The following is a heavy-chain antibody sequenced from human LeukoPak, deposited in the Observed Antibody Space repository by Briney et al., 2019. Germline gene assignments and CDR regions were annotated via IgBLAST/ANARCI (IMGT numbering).Heavy chain of an antibody. Sequence: GGSLRLSCAASGFALSSHWMTWVRQVPGRGPEWVANVNRDGSETYYLDSVKGRFTISKDNAKNSLYLQMNSLRAEDTALYHCARNNGMDVWGQGTTVIVPS. CDR2: VNRDGSET. V-gene: IGHV3-7*03. CDR1: GFALSSHW. CDR3: ARNNGMDV. J-gene: IGHJ6*02.